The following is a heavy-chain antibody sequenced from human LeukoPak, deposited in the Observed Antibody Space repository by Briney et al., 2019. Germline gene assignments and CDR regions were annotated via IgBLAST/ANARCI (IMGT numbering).Heavy chain of an antibody. J-gene: IGHJ4*02. Sequence: GGSLRLSCAASGFTFSSYAMSWVRQAPGKGLEWVSVISGSGDITYYADSVKGRFTISRDNSKNTLYLQMSSLRAEDTAVDYCAKVSCSSSSCPIDYWGQGTLVTVSS. CDR2: ISGSGDIT. CDR1: GFTFSSYA. CDR3: AKVSCSSSSCPIDY. V-gene: IGHV3-23*01. D-gene: IGHD2-2*01.